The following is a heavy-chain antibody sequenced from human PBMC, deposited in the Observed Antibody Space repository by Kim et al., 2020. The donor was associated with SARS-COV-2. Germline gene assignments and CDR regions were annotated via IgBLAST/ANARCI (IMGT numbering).Heavy chain of an antibody. V-gene: IGHV4-4*09. D-gene: IGHD1-26*01. CDR3: AGTARGANFDY. J-gene: IGHJ4*02. Sequence: NSTPSLRSRVTISVDTSKNQFSLKLSSVTAADTAVYYCAGTARGANFDYWGRGALVTVSS.